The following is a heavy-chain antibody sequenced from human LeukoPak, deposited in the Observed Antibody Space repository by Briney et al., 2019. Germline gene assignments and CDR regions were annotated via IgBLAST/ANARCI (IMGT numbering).Heavy chain of an antibody. CDR2: FDPEDGET. J-gene: IGHJ3*02. V-gene: IGHV1-24*01. CDR1: GYTLTELS. CDR3: ATAGPYSGSYYAFDI. Sequence: ASVKVFCKVSGYTLTELSMHWVRQAPGKGLEWMGGFDPEDGETIYAQKFQGRVTMTEDTSTDTAYMELSRLRSEDTAVYYCATAGPYSGSYYAFDIWGQGTMVTVSS. D-gene: IGHD1-26*01.